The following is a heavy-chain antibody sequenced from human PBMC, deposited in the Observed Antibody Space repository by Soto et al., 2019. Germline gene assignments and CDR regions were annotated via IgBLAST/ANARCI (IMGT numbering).Heavy chain of an antibody. Sequence: QVQLVESGGGVVQPGRSLRLSCAASGFTFSSYAMHWVRQAPGKGLEWVAVISYDGSNKYYADSVKGRFTISRDNSRNSLYLKMNSLVAEAPAGYDYANDAWIAVARIVPPKFYFEYWGQGTLVPVSS. CDR2: ISYDGSNK. D-gene: IGHD6-19*01. CDR3: ANDAWIAVARIVPPKFYFEY. J-gene: IGHJ4*02. CDR1: GFTFSSYA. V-gene: IGHV3-30-3*02.